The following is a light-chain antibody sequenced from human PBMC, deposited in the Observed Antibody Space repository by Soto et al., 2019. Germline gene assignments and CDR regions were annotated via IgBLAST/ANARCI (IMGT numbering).Light chain of an antibody. Sequence: QSVLTQTPSVSGAPGQRVTISCTGSSSNIGAGYDVHWYQQLPGTAPKLLIYGNSNRPSGVPDRFSGSTSGTSASLAITGLQAEDEADYYCLSYDSSLSAYVFGTATKLTVL. CDR3: LSYDSSLSAYV. V-gene: IGLV1-40*01. J-gene: IGLJ1*01. CDR1: SSNIGAGYD. CDR2: GNS.